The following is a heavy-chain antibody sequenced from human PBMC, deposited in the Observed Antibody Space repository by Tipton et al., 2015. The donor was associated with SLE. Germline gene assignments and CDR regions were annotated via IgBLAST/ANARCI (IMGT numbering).Heavy chain of an antibody. Sequence: TLSLTCTVSGGSISSYYWSWIRQPPGKGLEWIGYIYYSGSTNYNPSLKSRVTISVDTSKNQFSLKLSSVTAADTAVYYCAGGQLERRRFDYWGQGALGAVSS. CDR2: IYYSGST. CDR3: AGGQLERRRFDY. V-gene: IGHV4-59*01. J-gene: IGHJ4*02. D-gene: IGHD1-1*01. CDR1: GGSISSYY.